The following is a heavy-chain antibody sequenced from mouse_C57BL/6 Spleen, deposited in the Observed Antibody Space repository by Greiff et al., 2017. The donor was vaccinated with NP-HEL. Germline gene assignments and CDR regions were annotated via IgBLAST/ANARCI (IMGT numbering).Heavy chain of an antibody. CDR3: TRDEGLRRSFAY. D-gene: IGHD2-4*01. CDR1: GYTFTDYE. V-gene: IGHV1-15*01. Sequence: QVQLQQSGAELVRPGASVTLSCKASGYTFTDYEMHWVKQTPVHGLEWIGAIDPETGGTAYNQKFKGKAILTADKSSSTAYMELRSLTSEDSAVYYCTRDEGLRRSFAYWGQGTLVTVSA. CDR2: IDPETGGT. J-gene: IGHJ3*01.